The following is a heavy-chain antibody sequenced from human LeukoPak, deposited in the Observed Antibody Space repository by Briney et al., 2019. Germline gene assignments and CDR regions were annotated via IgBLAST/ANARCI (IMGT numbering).Heavy chain of an antibody. CDR1: GFTFGSYA. Sequence: GGSLRLPCAASGFTFGSYAMYWVRQAPGKGLEWASGISGSGGSTFYADSVKGRFTISSDNSENTVYLQMNSLRADDTAVYYCAKTTAGYSSGRYPGWPVDYWGQGTLVTVSS. CDR3: AKTTAGYSSGRYPGWPVDY. J-gene: IGHJ4*02. V-gene: IGHV3-23*01. D-gene: IGHD6-19*01. CDR2: ISGSGGST.